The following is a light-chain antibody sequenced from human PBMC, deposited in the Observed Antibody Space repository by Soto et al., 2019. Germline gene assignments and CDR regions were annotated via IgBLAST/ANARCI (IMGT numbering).Light chain of an antibody. CDR3: QHYNNWPPIT. CDR1: QSPSSN. V-gene: IGKV3-15*01. CDR2: GAV. J-gene: IGKJ5*01. Sequence: VMTQSPATLSVSPGERVTLSCRASQSPSSNVAWYQQKPGQAPRLLIYGAVTRPTGVPARFSGSESGTEFTLTISSVQSEDFAVYYCQHYNNWPPITFGQGTRLEIK.